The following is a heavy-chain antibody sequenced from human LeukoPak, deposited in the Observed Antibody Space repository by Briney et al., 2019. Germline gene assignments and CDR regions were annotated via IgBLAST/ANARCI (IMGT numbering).Heavy chain of an antibody. CDR2: TYHRSKWYN. CDR3: AGGMDTAMSY. Sequence: SQTLSLTCAISGDSVSSNSAAWNWIRQSPSRGLEWLGRTYHRSKWYNNYAVSVKSRITITPDTSKNQFSLQLKSVTPEDTAVYYCAGGMDTAMSYWGRGTLLTVSS. J-gene: IGHJ1*01. CDR1: GDSVSSNSAA. V-gene: IGHV6-1*01. D-gene: IGHD5-18*01.